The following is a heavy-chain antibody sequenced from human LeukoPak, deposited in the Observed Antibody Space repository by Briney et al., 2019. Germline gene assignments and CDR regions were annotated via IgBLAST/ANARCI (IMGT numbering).Heavy chain of an antibody. CDR3: AGRSSSSWYNFDY. Sequence: SETLSLTCTVSGGSISSSNYYWGWIRQPPGKGLEWIGSINYSGSTNYNPSLKSRVTISVDTSKNQFSLKLSSVTAADTAVYYCAGRSSSSWYNFDYWGQGTLVTVSS. J-gene: IGHJ4*02. D-gene: IGHD6-13*01. CDR2: INYSGST. V-gene: IGHV4-39*07. CDR1: GGSISSSNYY.